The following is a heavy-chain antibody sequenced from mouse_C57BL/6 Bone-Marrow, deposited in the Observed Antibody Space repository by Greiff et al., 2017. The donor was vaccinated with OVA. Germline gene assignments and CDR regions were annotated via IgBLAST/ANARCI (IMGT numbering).Heavy chain of an antibody. Sequence: QVQLKESGPGLVQPSQSLSITCTVSGFSLTSYGVHWVRQSPGKGLEWLGVIWSGGSTDYNAAFISRLSISKDNSKSQVFFKMNSLQADDTAIYYCARGGWDRFDYWGQGTTLTVSS. CDR2: IWSGGST. CDR1: GFSLTSYG. D-gene: IGHD1-1*02. V-gene: IGHV2-2*01. CDR3: ARGGWDRFDY. J-gene: IGHJ2*01.